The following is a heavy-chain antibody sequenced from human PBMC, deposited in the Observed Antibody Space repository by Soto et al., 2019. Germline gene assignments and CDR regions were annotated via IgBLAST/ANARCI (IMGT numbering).Heavy chain of an antibody. CDR3: AKGVAAAGTDWFDP. D-gene: IGHD6-13*01. CDR2: IWYDGSNK. Sequence: PGGSLRLSCAASGFTFSSYGMHWVRQAPGKGLEWVAVIWYDGSNKYYADSVKGRFTISRDNSKNTLYLQMNSLRVEDTAVYYCAKGVAAAGTDWFDPWGQGTLVTVSS. J-gene: IGHJ5*02. V-gene: IGHV3-33*06. CDR1: GFTFSSYG.